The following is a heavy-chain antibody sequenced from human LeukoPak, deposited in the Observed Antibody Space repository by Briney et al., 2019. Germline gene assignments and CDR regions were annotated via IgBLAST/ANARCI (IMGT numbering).Heavy chain of an antibody. V-gene: IGHV3-74*01. Sequence: GGSLRLSCAASGFTFSSYLMHWVRQAPGRGLVWVSRINSDGSSTTYADSVKGRFTISRDNSKNMLYLQMNSLRAEDTAAYYCVQSSPTIDYWGQGNLVTVSS. J-gene: IGHJ4*02. CDR1: GFTFSSYL. CDR3: VQSSPTIDY. CDR2: INSDGSST. D-gene: IGHD5-12*01.